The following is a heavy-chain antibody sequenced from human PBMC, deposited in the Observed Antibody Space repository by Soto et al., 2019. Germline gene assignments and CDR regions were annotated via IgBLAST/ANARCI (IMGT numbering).Heavy chain of an antibody. CDR3: AILGYCSGGSCFDGYYYYMDV. J-gene: IGHJ6*03. V-gene: IGHV3-20*01. D-gene: IGHD2-15*01. Sequence: PGGSLRLSCAASGFTFDDYGMSWVRQAPGKGLEWVSGINWNGGSTGYAESVKGRFTISRDNAKNSLYLQMNSLRAEDTALYHCAILGYCSGGSCFDGYYYYMDVWGKGTTVTVSS. CDR2: INWNGGST. CDR1: GFTFDDYG.